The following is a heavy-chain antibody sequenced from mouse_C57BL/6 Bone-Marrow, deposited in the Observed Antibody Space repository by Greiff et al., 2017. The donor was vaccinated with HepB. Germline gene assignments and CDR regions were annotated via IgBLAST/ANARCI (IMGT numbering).Heavy chain of an antibody. V-gene: IGHV1-76*01. CDR1: GYTFTDYY. CDR2: IYPGSGNT. J-gene: IGHJ3*01. D-gene: IGHD1-1*01. Sequence: QVQLQQSGAELVRPGASVKLSCKASGYTFTDYYINWVKQRPGQGLEWIARIYPGSGNTYYNEKFKGKATLTAEKSSSTAYMQLSSLTSEDAAVYFCARGYYGGPFAYWGQGTLVTVSA. CDR3: ARGYYGGPFAY.